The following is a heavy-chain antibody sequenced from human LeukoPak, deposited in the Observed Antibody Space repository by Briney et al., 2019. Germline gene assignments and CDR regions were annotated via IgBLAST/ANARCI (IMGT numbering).Heavy chain of an antibody. J-gene: IGHJ5*02. CDR2: IYTSGST. CDR3: ARERQFYPGGGNWFDP. CDR1: GGSISSGSYY. V-gene: IGHV4-61*02. Sequence: SETLSLTCTVSGGSISSGSYYWSWIRQPAGKGLEWIGRIYTSGSTNYNPSLKSRVTISVDTSKNQFSLKLSSVTAADTAVYYCARERQFYPGGGNWFDPWGQGTLVTVSS. D-gene: IGHD2/OR15-2a*01.